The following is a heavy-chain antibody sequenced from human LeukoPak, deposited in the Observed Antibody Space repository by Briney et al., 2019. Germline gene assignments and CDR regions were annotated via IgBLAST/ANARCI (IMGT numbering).Heavy chain of an antibody. CDR1: GFTFSSYW. J-gene: IGHJ3*02. D-gene: IGHD1-20*01. Sequence: GGSRRLSCAASGFTFSSYWIHWVRQAPGKGLVWVSRINSDGSSTSYADSVMGRFTISRDNAKNTLYLQMNSLRAEDTAVYYCARAPHNWRPNDAFDIWGQGTMVTVSS. CDR3: ARAPHNWRPNDAFDI. V-gene: IGHV3-74*01. CDR2: INSDGSST.